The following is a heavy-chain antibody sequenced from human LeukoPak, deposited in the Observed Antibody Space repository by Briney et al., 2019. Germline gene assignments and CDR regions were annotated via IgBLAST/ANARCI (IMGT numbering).Heavy chain of an antibody. CDR2: IYYSGST. D-gene: IGHD3-22*01. J-gene: IGHJ4*02. CDR1: GGSISSSSYC. V-gene: IGHV4-39*01. Sequence: SETLSLTCTVSGGSISSSSYCWGWIRQPPGKGLEWIGSIYYSGSTYYNPSLKSRVTISVDTSKNQFSLKLSSVTAADTAVYYCARRRALGYYDSSGYFPAFDYWGQGTLVTVSS. CDR3: ARRRALGYYDSSGYFPAFDY.